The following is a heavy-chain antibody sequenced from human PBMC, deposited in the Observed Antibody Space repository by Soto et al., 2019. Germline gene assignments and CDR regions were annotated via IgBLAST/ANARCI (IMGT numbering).Heavy chain of an antibody. Sequence: EVQMVESGGGLVKPGGSLRLSCAASGFIFNDGWMSWVRQAPGKGLEWVGRIKSKTDGETTDYAAPVKGRFTISRDDSKNTLYLQMDSLKTEDTAVYYCTDLMRGVGAFDIWSRGTLVTVSS. CDR1: GFIFNDGW. V-gene: IGHV3-15*01. D-gene: IGHD3-10*01. CDR2: IKSKTDGETT. J-gene: IGHJ3*02. CDR3: TDLMRGVGAFDI.